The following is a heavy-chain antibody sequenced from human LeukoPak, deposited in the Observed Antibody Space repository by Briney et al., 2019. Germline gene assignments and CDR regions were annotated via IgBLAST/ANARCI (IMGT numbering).Heavy chain of an antibody. V-gene: IGHV4-39*07. CDR1: GGSICSRNYY. D-gene: IGHD3-10*01. Sequence: SETLSLTCTVSGGSICSRNYYWSWIRQPPGKGLEWIGEINHSGSTKYNPSLKSRVTISVDTSKNQFSLKLSSVTAADTAVYYCARLKTSYYGSGSYYNRLGGRGYFDYWGQGTLVTVSS. CDR2: INHSGST. J-gene: IGHJ4*02. CDR3: ARLKTSYYGSGSYYNRLGGRGYFDY.